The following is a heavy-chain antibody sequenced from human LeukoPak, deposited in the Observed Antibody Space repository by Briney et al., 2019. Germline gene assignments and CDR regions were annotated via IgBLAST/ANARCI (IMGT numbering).Heavy chain of an antibody. D-gene: IGHD6-13*01. Sequence: SETLSLTCTVSGGSMSSHYWSWIRQPPGKGLEWIGYIYYSGTTNYNPSLKCRVTISVDTSKNQFSLKLNSVTAADTAVYYCARLGIAAAAYFDYWGQGNLVTVSS. V-gene: IGHV4-59*08. J-gene: IGHJ4*02. CDR1: GGSMSSHY. CDR3: ARLGIAAAAYFDY. CDR2: IYYSGTT.